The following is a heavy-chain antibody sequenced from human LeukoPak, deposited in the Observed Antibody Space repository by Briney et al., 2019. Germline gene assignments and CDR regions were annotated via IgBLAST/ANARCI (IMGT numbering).Heavy chain of an antibody. CDR3: ASQMYYSRSGTYDAFDI. CDR2: VYHSGST. J-gene: IGHJ3*02. CDR1: GDSIFSTTYY. D-gene: IGHD3-10*01. Sequence: SETLSLTCTVSGDSIFSTTYYWGWIRQPPGKGLEWIGSVYHSGSTYYNPSLRSRVTVSTDTSKSQLSLKLSSVTAADTAVYYCASQMYYSRSGTYDAFDIWGQGTMVTVSS. V-gene: IGHV4-39*07.